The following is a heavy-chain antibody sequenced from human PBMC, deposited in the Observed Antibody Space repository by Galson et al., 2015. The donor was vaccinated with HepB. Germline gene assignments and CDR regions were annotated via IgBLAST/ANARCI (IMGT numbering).Heavy chain of an antibody. CDR1: GFTFSSYG. Sequence: SLRLSCAASGFTFSSYGMLWVRQAPGKGLEWVAVISYDGSNKYYADSVKGRFTISRDNSKNTLYLQMNSLRAEDAAVYYCAKGPYGSGSYGWFDPWGQGTLVTVSS. CDR2: ISYDGSNK. D-gene: IGHD3-10*01. J-gene: IGHJ5*02. CDR3: AKGPYGSGSYGWFDP. V-gene: IGHV3-30*18.